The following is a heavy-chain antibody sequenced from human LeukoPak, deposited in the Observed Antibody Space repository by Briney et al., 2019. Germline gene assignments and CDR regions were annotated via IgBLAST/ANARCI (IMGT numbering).Heavy chain of an antibody. J-gene: IGHJ4*02. V-gene: IGHV1-18*01. CDR1: GGTFSSYA. CDR3: AREVQLERSIDY. D-gene: IGHD1-1*01. Sequence: GASVKVSCKASGGTFSSYAISWVRQAPGQGLEWMGWISAYNGNTNYAQKLQGRVTMTTDTSTSTAYMELRSLRSDDTAVYYCAREVQLERSIDYWGQGTLVTVSS. CDR2: ISAYNGNT.